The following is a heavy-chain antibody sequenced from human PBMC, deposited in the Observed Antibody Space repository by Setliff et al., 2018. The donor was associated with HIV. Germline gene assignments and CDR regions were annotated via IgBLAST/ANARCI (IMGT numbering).Heavy chain of an antibody. CDR1: GYSVNSDYN. V-gene: IGHV4-38-2*02. D-gene: IGHD3-22*01. J-gene: IGHJ2*01. CDR2: VYRSGST. CDR3: ARVPTTDYQDGSGYYAPKWYYDV. Sequence: SETLSLTCSVSGYSVNSDYNWAWIRQPPGKGLESPGRGLEWIGHVYRSGSTYYNPSLRGRVTMSIDTSKNQFSLQLTSVTAADTAVYFCARVPTTDYQDGSGYYAPKWYYDVWGRGTLVTVSS.